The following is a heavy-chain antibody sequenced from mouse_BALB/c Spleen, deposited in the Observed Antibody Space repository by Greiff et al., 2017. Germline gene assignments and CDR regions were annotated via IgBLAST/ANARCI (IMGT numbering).Heavy chain of an antibody. CDR1: GYSITSGYY. J-gene: IGHJ2*01. D-gene: IGHD1-1*01. CDR2: ISYDGSN. V-gene: IGHV3-6*02. Sequence: EVKLMESGPGLVKPSQSLSLTCSVTGYSITSGYYWNWIRQFPGNKLEWMGYISYDGSNNYNPSLKNRISITRDTSKNQFFLKLNSVTTEDTATYYCARDRGSTTVDYWGQGTTLTVSS. CDR3: ARDRGSTTVDY.